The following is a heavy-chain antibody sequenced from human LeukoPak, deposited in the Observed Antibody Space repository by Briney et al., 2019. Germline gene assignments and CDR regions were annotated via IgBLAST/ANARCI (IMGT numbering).Heavy chain of an antibody. D-gene: IGHD1-26*01. CDR2: FDPEDGET. Sequence: ASVKVSCKVSGYTLTELSMHWVRQAPGKGLEWMGGFDPEDGETIYAQKFQGRVTMTEDTSTDTAYMELSSLRVEDTAVYYCAKRLRGSVGAPFDSWGQGILVTVSS. CDR1: GYTLTELS. J-gene: IGHJ4*02. V-gene: IGHV1-24*01. CDR3: AKRLRGSVGAPFDS.